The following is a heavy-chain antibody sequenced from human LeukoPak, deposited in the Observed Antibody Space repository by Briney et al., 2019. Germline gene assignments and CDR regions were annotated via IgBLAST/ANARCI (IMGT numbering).Heavy chain of an antibody. CDR2: IYYSGST. J-gene: IGHJ6*02. Sequence: SETLSLTCTVSGGSISSYYWSWIRQPPGKGLEWIGYIYYSGSTYYNPSLKSRVTISVDRSKNQFSLKLSSVTAADTAVYYCAMGPYYYYGMDVWGQGTTVTVSS. CDR1: GGSISSYY. CDR3: AMGPYYYYGMDV. V-gene: IGHV4-59*12.